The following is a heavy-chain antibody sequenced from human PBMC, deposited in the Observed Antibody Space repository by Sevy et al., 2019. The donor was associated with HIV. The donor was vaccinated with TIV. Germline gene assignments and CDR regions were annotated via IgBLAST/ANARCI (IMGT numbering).Heavy chain of an antibody. J-gene: IGHJ4*02. D-gene: IGHD2-8*01. Sequence: ASVKVSCKASGYSFTTYGISWVRQAPGQGLEWMGWISGYNGKTNHAQKLQGRVTMTTDTSTSTAYLELRGLRSDDTAVYYCARDKMVNTDNYFDYWGQGTLVTVPS. V-gene: IGHV1-18*01. CDR1: GYSFTTYG. CDR2: ISGYNGKT. CDR3: ARDKMVNTDNYFDY.